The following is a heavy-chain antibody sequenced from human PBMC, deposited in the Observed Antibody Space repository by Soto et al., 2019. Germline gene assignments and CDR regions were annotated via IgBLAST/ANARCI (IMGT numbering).Heavy chain of an antibody. Sequence: EVQLLESGGGFVQPGGSPRLSCAASGFTFSTFAMNWVRQAPGKGLEWVSGITGGSGFTFYADSVKGRFTIPRDDSENTLFLQMSSLRAEDTAKYYCAKSGPTNYFDFWGQGTLVTVSS. D-gene: IGHD1-26*01. CDR2: ITGGSGFT. CDR3: AKSGPTNYFDF. CDR1: GFTFSTFA. V-gene: IGHV3-23*01. J-gene: IGHJ4*02.